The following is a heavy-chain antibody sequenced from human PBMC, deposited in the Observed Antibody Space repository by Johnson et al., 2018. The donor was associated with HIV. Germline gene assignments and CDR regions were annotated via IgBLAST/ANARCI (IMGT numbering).Heavy chain of an antibody. CDR1: GFTFDDYA. Sequence: VQLVESGGGLVQPGRSLRLSCAASGFTFDDYAMHWVRQAPGKGLEWVSGISWNSGSIGYADSVKGRFTISRDNAKNSLYLQMNSLRAEDTAVYYCATSVETWLVWNAFDIWGQGTMVTVSS. CDR3: ATSVETWLVWNAFDI. V-gene: IGHV3-9*01. CDR2: ISWNSGSI. J-gene: IGHJ3*02. D-gene: IGHD6-19*01.